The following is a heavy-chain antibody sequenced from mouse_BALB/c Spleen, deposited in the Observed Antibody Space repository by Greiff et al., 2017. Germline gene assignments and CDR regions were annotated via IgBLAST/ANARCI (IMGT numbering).Heavy chain of an antibody. CDR2: IDPETGGT. CDR3: ARYNYGSRRAMDY. J-gene: IGHJ4*01. V-gene: IGHV1-15*01. Sequence: QVQLKESGAELVRPGASVTLSCKASGYTFTDYEMHWVKQTPVHGLEWIGAIDPETGGTAYNQKFKGKATLTADKSSSTAYMELRSLTSEDSAVYYCARYNYGSRRAMDYWGQGTSVTVSS. D-gene: IGHD1-1*01. CDR1: GYTFTDYE.